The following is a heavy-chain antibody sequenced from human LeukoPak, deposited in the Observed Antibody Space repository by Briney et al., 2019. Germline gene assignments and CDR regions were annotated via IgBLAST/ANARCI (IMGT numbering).Heavy chain of an antibody. D-gene: IGHD3-22*01. CDR2: IDWDDTK. V-gene: IGHV2-70*11. CDR1: GFSLRTSEMC. Sequence: SGPALCKPTQTLTLTCSFSGFSLRTSEMCVSWIRQPPGKALEWLARIDWDDTKYYSTSLKTRLTISKDTSKNQVVLTMTNMDPEDTATYYCARTVYANSGFYSKPFDYWGHRTLVTVSS. J-gene: IGHJ4*03. CDR3: ARTVYANSGFYSKPFDY.